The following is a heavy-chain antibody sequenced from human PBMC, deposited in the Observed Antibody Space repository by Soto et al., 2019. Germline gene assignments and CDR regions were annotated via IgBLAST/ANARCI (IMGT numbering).Heavy chain of an antibody. CDR2: INHSGST. J-gene: IGHJ4*02. V-gene: IGHV4-34*01. Sequence: SETLSLTCAVYGGSFSGYYWSWIRQPPGKGLEWIGEINHSGSTNYNPSLKSRVTISVDTSKNQFSLKLSSVTAADTAVYYCAVRLKRWLQLSDYWGQGTLVTGLL. D-gene: IGHD5-12*01. CDR1: GGSFSGYY. CDR3: AVRLKRWLQLSDY.